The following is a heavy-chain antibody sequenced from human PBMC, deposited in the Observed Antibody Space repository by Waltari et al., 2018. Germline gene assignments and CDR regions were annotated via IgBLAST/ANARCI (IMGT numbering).Heavy chain of an antibody. V-gene: IGHV4-59*11. J-gene: IGHJ3*02. CDR1: GGSISSPY. D-gene: IGHD3-10*01. CDR3: AHSLWGAFDI. Sequence: QVQLQESGPGLVKPSETLSLTCTVSGGSISSPYWSWIRQPPGKGLEWIGYIYYSGSTNYNPSLKSRVTISVDTSKNQFSLKLSSVTAADTAVYYCAHSLWGAFDIWGQGTMVTVSS. CDR2: IYYSGST.